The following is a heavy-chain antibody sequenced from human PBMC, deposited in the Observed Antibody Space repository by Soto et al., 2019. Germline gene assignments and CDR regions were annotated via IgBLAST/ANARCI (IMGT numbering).Heavy chain of an antibody. Sequence: QVQLVQSGAEMKKPGSSVKVSCKASGGTFSSYAISWVRRAPGQGLEWMGGIIPIFGTANYAQRFQGRATITADESTSTAYMELSSLRSEDTAVYYCARVDLGWGGSSDYWGQGTLVTVSS. J-gene: IGHJ4*02. CDR1: GGTFSSYA. V-gene: IGHV1-69*12. CDR2: IIPIFGTA. CDR3: ARVDLGWGGSSDY. D-gene: IGHD6-13*01.